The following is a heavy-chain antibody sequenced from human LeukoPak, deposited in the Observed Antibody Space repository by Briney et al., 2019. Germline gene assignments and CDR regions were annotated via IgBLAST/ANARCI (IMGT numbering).Heavy chain of an antibody. CDR1: GFTFSSYG. J-gene: IGHJ4*02. CDR2: ISGSGGT. D-gene: IGHD6-19*01. CDR3: ANRDSSGWYFFHY. V-gene: IGHV3-23*01. Sequence: GGSLRLSCAASGFTFSSYGMSWVRQAPGKGLEWVSSISGSGGTFYADSVKGRFTVSRDNSKNTLYLQMNSLRAEDTALYYCANRDSSGWYFFHYWGQGTLVTVSS.